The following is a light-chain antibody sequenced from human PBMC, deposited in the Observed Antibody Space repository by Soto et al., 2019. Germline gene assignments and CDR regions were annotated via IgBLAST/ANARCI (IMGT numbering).Light chain of an antibody. J-gene: IGKJ4*01. CDR1: QSVSRN. CDR2: VAS. V-gene: IGKV3-20*01. CDR3: QQYGSSPLT. Sequence: EIVMTQSPVTLSVSPGERATLSCRASQSVSRNLAWYQQKPGQAPRLLIYVASSRATVMPDRFSGRGSVTDFTLTISRLEPEDFAVYYCQQYGSSPLTFGGGTKVDIK.